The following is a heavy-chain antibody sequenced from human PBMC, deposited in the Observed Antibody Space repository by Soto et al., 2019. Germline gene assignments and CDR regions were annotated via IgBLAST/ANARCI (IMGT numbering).Heavy chain of an antibody. CDR1: GGTFSSYA. J-gene: IGHJ6*02. Sequence: ASVKVSCKASGGTFSSYAISWVRQAPGQGLEWMGGIIPIFGTANYAQKFQGRVTITADESTSTAYMELSSLRSEDTAVYYCARVIVVVPAAIISPYSPLDVWGQGTTVTVPS. V-gene: IGHV1-69*13. CDR2: IIPIFGTA. D-gene: IGHD2-2*02. CDR3: ARVIVVVPAAIISPYSPLDV.